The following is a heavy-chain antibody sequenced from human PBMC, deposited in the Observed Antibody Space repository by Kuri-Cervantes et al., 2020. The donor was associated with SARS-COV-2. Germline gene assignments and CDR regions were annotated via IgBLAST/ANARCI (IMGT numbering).Heavy chain of an antibody. CDR3: ARAPGSGSWYRYDCYYGMDD. J-gene: IGHJ6*02. CDR2: IYYSGST. V-gene: IGHV4-39*01. Sequence: GSLRLSCTVSGGSISSSSYYWGWIRQPPGKGLEWIGSIYYSGSTYYNPSLKRRVTITVDTAKNQFSLKLSSVTAAATAVYYCARAPGSGSWYRYDCYYGMDDWGQGTMVTVSS. CDR1: GGSISSSSYY. D-gene: IGHD6-13*01.